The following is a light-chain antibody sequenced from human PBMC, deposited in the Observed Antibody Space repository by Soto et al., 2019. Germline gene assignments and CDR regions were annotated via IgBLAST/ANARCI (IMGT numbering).Light chain of an antibody. J-gene: IGLJ2*01. CDR1: SSDVGSYNL. V-gene: IGLV2-23*01. Sequence: QSALTQPASVSGSPGQSITISCTGTSSDVGSYNLVSWYQQHPGKAPKLMIYEGSKRPSGVSNRLSGSKSGNTASLTISGLQAEDEADYYCCSYAGSSTNFGGGTKLTVL. CDR3: CSYAGSSTN. CDR2: EGS.